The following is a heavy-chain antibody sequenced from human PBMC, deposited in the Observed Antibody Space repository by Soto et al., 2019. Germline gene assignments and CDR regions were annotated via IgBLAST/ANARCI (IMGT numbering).Heavy chain of an antibody. CDR1: GFTFSGSW. CDR3: ATAGTGTFTY. V-gene: IGHV3-74*03. D-gene: IGHD1-1*01. Sequence: EVQLVESGGGLVQPGGSLRLSCAASGFTFSGSWMHWVSQGPGKGLVWVSRISSDGSSTTYADSVKGRFTISRDNAKNMLYLQMISLRAEDTAVYYCATAGTGTFTYWGQGTLATVSS. CDR2: ISSDGSST. J-gene: IGHJ4*02.